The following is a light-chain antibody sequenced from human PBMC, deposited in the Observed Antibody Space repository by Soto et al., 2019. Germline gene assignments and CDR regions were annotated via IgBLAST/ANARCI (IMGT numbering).Light chain of an antibody. V-gene: IGKV4-1*01. CDR2: WAS. CDR1: QSVLYSSNNKNY. CDR3: QQYYSSPQP. J-gene: IGKJ1*01. Sequence: DFVMTQSPDSLAVSLGERATINCRSSQSVLYSSNNKNYLAWYQQKPGQPPKLLIYWASTRESGVPDRFSGSGSGTDFTLTISSLQAEDVAVYYCQQYYSSPQPFGQGTKVEIK.